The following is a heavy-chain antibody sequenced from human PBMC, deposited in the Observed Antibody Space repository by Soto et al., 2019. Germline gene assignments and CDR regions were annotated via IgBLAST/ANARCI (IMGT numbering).Heavy chain of an antibody. CDR2: IYYSGTT. J-gene: IGHJ4*02. CDR1: GGSINPYY. V-gene: IGHV4-59*08. Sequence: QVQLQESGPGLVKPSETLSLTCTGSGGSINPYYWGWIRQPPGKGLEWIGNIYYSGTTNYHPSLKSRVTISLDTSKNQLSLKLSSVTAADTAVYYCARLGGYYQAFDSWGQGTLVTVSS. CDR3: ARLGGYYQAFDS. D-gene: IGHD3-22*01.